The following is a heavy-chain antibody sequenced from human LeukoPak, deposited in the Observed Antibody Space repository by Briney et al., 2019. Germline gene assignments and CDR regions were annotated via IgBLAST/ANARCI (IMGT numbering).Heavy chain of an antibody. CDR3: ARRAGNPDWFDP. CDR1: GFTFSNYA. Sequence: DPGGSLRLSCAASGFTFSNYAMNWVRQAPGKGLEWVSAITGGGGTTWYADSVKGRFTISRDNSKNTVYLQMNSLRAEDTAVYYCARRAGNPDWFDPWGQGTLVTVSS. D-gene: IGHD4-23*01. V-gene: IGHV3-23*01. CDR2: ITGGGGTT. J-gene: IGHJ5*02.